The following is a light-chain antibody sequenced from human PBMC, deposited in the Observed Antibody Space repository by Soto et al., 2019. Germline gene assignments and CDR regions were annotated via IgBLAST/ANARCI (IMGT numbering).Light chain of an antibody. Sequence: EIVMTQSPATLSLSPGERATLSCRASQSVSSTLAWYQQKPGQAPRLLIYGASTRATGIPARFSGSGSGTEFTLTISSLQSEDFAVYYCQQYNNWPPTFGKGTKVEIK. CDR2: GAS. J-gene: IGKJ1*01. CDR3: QQYNNWPPT. CDR1: QSVSST. V-gene: IGKV3-15*01.